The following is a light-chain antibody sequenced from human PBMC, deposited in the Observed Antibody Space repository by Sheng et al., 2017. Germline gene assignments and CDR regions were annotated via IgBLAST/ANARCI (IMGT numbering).Light chain of an antibody. Sequence: QSILTQPPSVSGAPGQRVTISCAGTSSNVGAGYRVHWYQQFPGTSPKLLVHSNTIRASGVPDRFSGSQSGTSASLAITGLQTEDEADYYCAAWDDSLSGWVFGGGTKLTVL. CDR2: SNT. CDR1: SSNVGAGYR. J-gene: IGLJ3*02. CDR3: AAWDDSLSGWV. V-gene: IGLV1-40*01.